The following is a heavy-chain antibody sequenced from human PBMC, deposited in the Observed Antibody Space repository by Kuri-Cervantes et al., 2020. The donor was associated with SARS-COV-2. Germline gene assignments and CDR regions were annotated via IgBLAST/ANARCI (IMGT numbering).Heavy chain of an antibody. D-gene: IGHD4-17*01. J-gene: IGHJ4*02. CDR3: ARSHGDYVRPFSFDY. Sequence: SETLSLTCTVSGGSISSYYWSWIRQPAGKGLEWIGRIYTSGSTNYNPSLKSRVTISIDTSKDLFSLKLRTVTAADTAVYYCARSHGDYVRPFSFDYWGQGTLVTVSS. CDR2: IYTSGST. V-gene: IGHV4-4*07. CDR1: GGSISSYY.